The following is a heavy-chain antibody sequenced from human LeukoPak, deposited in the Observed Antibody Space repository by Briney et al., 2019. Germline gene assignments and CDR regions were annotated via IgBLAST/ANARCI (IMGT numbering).Heavy chain of an antibody. D-gene: IGHD3-10*01. Sequence: SETLSLTCTVSGGSISSSSYYWGWIRQPPGKGLEWIGSIYYSGSTYYNLSLKSRVTISVDTSKNQFSLKLSSVTAADTAVYYCASTNYYGSGSNDYWGQGTLVTVSS. CDR1: GGSISSSSYY. J-gene: IGHJ4*02. CDR2: IYYSGST. V-gene: IGHV4-39*01. CDR3: ASTNYYGSGSNDY.